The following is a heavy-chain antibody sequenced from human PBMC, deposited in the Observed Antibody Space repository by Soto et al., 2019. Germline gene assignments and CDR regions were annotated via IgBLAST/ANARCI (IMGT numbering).Heavy chain of an antibody. J-gene: IGHJ6*04. CDR2: INPSAGPT. Sequence: GASVKVYCKASGYTFTSYYMHWVRQAPGQGLEWMGIINPSAGPTTYAQNFRGRVTMTRDTSTSTVNMELRSLTSEDTAVYFCARGPPGGLYPLHQGLEVGGKGTTVTFS. CDR3: ARGPPGGLYPLHQGLEV. CDR1: GYTFTSYY. D-gene: IGHD3-16*01. V-gene: IGHV1-46*01.